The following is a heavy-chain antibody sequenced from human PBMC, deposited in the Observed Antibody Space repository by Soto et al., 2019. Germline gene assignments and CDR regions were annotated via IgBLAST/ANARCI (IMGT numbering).Heavy chain of an antibody. CDR1: GYTFPSYN. CDR2: IYGSGGST. V-gene: IGHV1-46*01. Sequence: ASVMLSCEACGYTFPSYNMHWVRQAPGQGLEWMGIIYGSGGSTKYAQKFQGRVTMTRDTSTSTVYMDFSSLRSEATDVYYCARDLVGWTFYWG. CDR3: ARDLVGWTFY. J-gene: IGHJ4*01. D-gene: IGHD2-2*01.